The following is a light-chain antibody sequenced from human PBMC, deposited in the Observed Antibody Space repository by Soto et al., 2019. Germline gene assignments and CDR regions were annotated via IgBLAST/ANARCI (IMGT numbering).Light chain of an antibody. Sequence: STLTKPASVAGSPGQSLTISCTGTSSDVGGYNYVSWYQQHPGKAPKLMIYEVSNRPSGVSNRFSGSKSGNTASLTISGLQAEDEADYYCAAWDDSLNGYVSGTGTMVTVL. CDR1: SSDVGGYNY. CDR3: AAWDDSLNGYV. V-gene: IGLV2-14*01. CDR2: EVS. J-gene: IGLJ1*01.